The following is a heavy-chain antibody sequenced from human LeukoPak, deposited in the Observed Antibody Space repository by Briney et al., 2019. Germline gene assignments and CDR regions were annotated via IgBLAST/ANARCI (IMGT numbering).Heavy chain of an antibody. Sequence: GASVKVSCKASGGTFNSYAISWVRQAPGQGLEWMGGIIPIFGTTNYARKFQGRVTVTTDMSTTTVYMELSSLTSEDTAVYYCARGAPPTYSDSRGYLDYWGQGTQVTVSS. D-gene: IGHD3-22*01. CDR1: GGTFNSYA. CDR2: IIPIFGTT. V-gene: IGHV1-69*05. J-gene: IGHJ4*02. CDR3: ARGAPPTYSDSRGYLDY.